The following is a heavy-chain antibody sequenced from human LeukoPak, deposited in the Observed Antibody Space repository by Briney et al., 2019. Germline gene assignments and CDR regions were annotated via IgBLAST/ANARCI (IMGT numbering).Heavy chain of an antibody. J-gene: IGHJ4*02. CDR1: GYTFTSYG. D-gene: IGHD6-19*01. Sequence: ASVKVSCKASGYTFTSYGISWVRQAPGQGLEWMGGIIPIFGTANYAQKFQGRVTITADESTSTAYMELSSLRSEDTAVYYCARGRTAVAGKLKSYYFDYWGQGTLVTVSS. CDR3: ARGRTAVAGKLKSYYFDY. CDR2: IIPIFGTA. V-gene: IGHV1-69*13.